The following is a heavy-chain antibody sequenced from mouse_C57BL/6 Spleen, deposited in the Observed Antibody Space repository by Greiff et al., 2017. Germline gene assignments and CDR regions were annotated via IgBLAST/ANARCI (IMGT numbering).Heavy chain of an antibody. CDR1: GYTFTSYW. D-gene: IGHD1-1*01. Sequence: VQLQQPGAELVRPGTSVKLSCKASGYTFTSYWLHWVKQRPGQGLEWIGVIDPSDSYTNYNQKFKGKATLTVDASSSPAYMQLSSLTAEDSAVYYCARWGTTVVAPAYYAMDYGGQGTSVTVSS. J-gene: IGHJ4*01. CDR3: ARWGTTVVAPAYYAMDY. CDR2: IDPSDSYT. V-gene: IGHV1-59*01.